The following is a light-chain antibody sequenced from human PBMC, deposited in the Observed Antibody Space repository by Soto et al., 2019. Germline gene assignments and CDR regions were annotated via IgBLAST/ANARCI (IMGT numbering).Light chain of an antibody. CDR2: DVS. CDR3: QQRGSWPWT. CDR1: QSVSSY. Sequence: ETVLTQSPATLSLSPGDRATLSCRASQSVSSYLAWYQQTPGQVPRLLIYDVSKRATGIPARYSGSGSGTDFTLTISSLEPEDVAGYYCQQRGSWPWTFGQGTKVEIK. J-gene: IGKJ1*01. V-gene: IGKV3-11*01.